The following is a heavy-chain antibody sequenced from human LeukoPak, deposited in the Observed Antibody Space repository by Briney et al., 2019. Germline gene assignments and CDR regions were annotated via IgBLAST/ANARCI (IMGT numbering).Heavy chain of an antibody. CDR3: ARVERDCSSTSCYVLGYYYYYGMDV. J-gene: IGHJ6*04. CDR2: ISSSGSTI. Sequence: GGSLRLSCAASGFTFSSYEMNWVRQAPGKGLEWVSYISSSGSTIYYADSVKGRFTISRDNAKNSLYLQMNSLRAEDTAVYYCARVERDCSSTSCYVLGYYYYYGMDVWGKGTTATVSS. CDR1: GFTFSSYE. V-gene: IGHV3-48*03. D-gene: IGHD2-2*01.